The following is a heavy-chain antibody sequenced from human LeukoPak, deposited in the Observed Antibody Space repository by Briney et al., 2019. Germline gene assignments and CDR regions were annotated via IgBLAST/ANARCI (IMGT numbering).Heavy chain of an antibody. CDR2: IYSAGST. CDR3: AKEETYSSGWYGN. J-gene: IGHJ4*02. CDR1: GGSISSYY. V-gene: IGHV4-4*07. D-gene: IGHD6-19*01. Sequence: PSETLSLTCTVSGGSISSYYWSWIRQPAGKGLEWIGRIYSAGSTNYNPSLRSRVTMSVDTSKNQFSLKLNSVTAADTAVYYCAKEETYSSGWYGNWGQGTLVTVSS.